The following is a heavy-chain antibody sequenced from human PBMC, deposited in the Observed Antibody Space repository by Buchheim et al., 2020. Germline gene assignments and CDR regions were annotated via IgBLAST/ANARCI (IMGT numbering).Heavy chain of an antibody. CDR3: VGDFKAGS. CDR2: INQGGSQK. J-gene: IGHJ5*02. V-gene: IGHV3-7*01. CDR1: GFTFSSYG. Sequence: EVQLVESGGGLVQPGGSLRLSCAASGFTFSSYGMNWVRQSPGKGLEWVANINQGGSQKYYADSMRGRFTISRDNAKNSLYLQINSLRAEDTAVYYCVGDFKAGSWGQGTL.